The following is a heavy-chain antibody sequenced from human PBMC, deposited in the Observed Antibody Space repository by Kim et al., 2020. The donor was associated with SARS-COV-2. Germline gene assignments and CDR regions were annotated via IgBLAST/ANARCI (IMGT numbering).Heavy chain of an antibody. V-gene: IGHV3-48*02. Sequence: YADPVKGRFTISRENAKTSLYLQMNSLRDEDTAVYYCAALYYDSSGYWDYWGQGTLVTVSS. D-gene: IGHD3-22*01. J-gene: IGHJ4*02. CDR3: AALYYDSSGYWDY.